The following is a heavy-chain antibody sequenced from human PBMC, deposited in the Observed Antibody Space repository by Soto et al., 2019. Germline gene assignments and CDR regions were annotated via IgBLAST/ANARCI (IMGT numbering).Heavy chain of an antibody. D-gene: IGHD2-21*02. V-gene: IGHV2-5*02. Sequence: QITLKESGPTLVKPTQTLTLTCTFSGFSLNTGGMGVGWIRQPPGKALEWLALIYWDGDRRYSPSLMSRLTNAKETPKNPVVLTMTNMDPVDTATYYCVHSRCGGDCLQSYSSHYYYGMDIWGQGTTVTVSS. CDR3: VHSRCGGDCLQSYSSHYYYGMDI. CDR2: IYWDGDR. CDR1: GFSLNTGGMG. J-gene: IGHJ6*02.